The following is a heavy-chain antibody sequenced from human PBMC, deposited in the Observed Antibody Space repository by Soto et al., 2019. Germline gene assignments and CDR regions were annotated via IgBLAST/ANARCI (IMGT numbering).Heavy chain of an antibody. CDR1: GGTFSSYT. V-gene: IGHV1-69*02. J-gene: IGHJ4*02. Sequence: QVQLVQSGAEVKKPGSSVKVSCKASGGTFSSYTISWVRQAPGQGLEWMGRIIPILGIANYAQKFQGRVPITADKSTSTAYMELSSLRSEDTAVYYCARSWPNEYYFDYWGQGTLVTVSS. CDR3: ARSWPNEYYFDY. D-gene: IGHD1-1*01. CDR2: IIPILGIA.